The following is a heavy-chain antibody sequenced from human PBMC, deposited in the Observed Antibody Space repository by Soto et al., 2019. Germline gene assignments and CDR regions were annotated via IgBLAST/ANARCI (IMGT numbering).Heavy chain of an antibody. CDR3: EGAPGRDGYNHFEL. V-gene: IGHV3-21*01. Sequence: GGSLRLSCAASGFTFSIYSMNWVRQAPGKGLEWVSSISSSSDYIYYADSVTGRFTISRDNARNSLFMQMNSLRAHDTAVYFCEGAPGRDGYNHFELWGQGTLVTASS. D-gene: IGHD3-9*01. CDR1: GFTFSIYS. CDR2: ISSSSDYI. J-gene: IGHJ4*02.